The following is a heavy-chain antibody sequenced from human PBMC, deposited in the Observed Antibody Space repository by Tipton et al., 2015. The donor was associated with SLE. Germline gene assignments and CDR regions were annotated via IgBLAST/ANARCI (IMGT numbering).Heavy chain of an antibody. Sequence: TLSLTCTVPGGSISSGSYYWAWIRQPPGKGLEWIATIYYTGNSYYDPSLTSRLTISVDTSKNQFSLKLRSVTAADTAVYYCARATDFWSGYYVDIWGQGTMVTVSS. CDR3: ARATDFWSGYYVDI. CDR1: GGSISSGSYY. V-gene: IGHV4-39*07. D-gene: IGHD3-3*01. J-gene: IGHJ3*02. CDR2: IYYTGNS.